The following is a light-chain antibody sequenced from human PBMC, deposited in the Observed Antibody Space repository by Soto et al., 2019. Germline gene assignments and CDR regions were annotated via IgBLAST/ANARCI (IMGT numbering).Light chain of an antibody. V-gene: IGLV2-14*01. CDR2: EVS. J-gene: IGLJ1*01. Sequence: QSVLTQPASVSGSPGQSITISCTGTSSDVGYYDYVSWYQQHPDEAPKLMIYEVSNRPSGVSNRFSGSKSGNTASLTISGLQAEDEADYYCSSYTTSSTYVFGTGTKVTVL. CDR1: SSDVGYYDY. CDR3: SSYTTSSTYV.